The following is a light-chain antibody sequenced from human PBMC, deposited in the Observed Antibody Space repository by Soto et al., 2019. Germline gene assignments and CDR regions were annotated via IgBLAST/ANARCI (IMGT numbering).Light chain of an antibody. CDR3: MQAIQSLS. J-gene: IGKJ4*01. CDR1: QSLLHTDGYNY. V-gene: IGKV2-28*01. Sequence: DIVMTQSPLSLPVTPGEPASISCRSSQSLLHTDGYNYLDWYLQKPGQSPQLLIYLGSNRASGVPDRFSGSGSGTDFTLKSGRVEAEDVGVYYCMQAIQSLSFGGGTKVEIK. CDR2: LGS.